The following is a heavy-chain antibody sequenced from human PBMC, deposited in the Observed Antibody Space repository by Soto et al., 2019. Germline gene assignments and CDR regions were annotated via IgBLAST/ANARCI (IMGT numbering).Heavy chain of an antibody. J-gene: IGHJ5*02. Sequence: GGSLRLSCAASGFTFSNYPMYWVRQAPGKGLEWVALISYDGSNKYYADSVKGRFTISRDNSKNTLYMQMNSLRAEDTAVYYCARHGIEVVPAAIRGNWFDPWGQGTLVTVSS. D-gene: IGHD2-2*02. CDR3: ARHGIEVVPAAIRGNWFDP. CDR2: ISYDGSNK. V-gene: IGHV3-30-3*01. CDR1: GFTFSNYP.